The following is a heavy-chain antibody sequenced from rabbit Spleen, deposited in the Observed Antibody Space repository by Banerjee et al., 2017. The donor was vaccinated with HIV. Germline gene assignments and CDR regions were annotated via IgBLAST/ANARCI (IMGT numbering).Heavy chain of an antibody. CDR1: GFSFSSKYY. J-gene: IGHJ6*01. CDR2: IDTGSSGFT. V-gene: IGHV1S40*01. D-gene: IGHD1-1*01. Sequence: QSLEESGGDLVKPGASLTLTCTASGFSFSSKYYMCWVRQAPGKGLEWIACIDTGSSGFTYFASWAKGRFTISKTSSTTVTLQMTSLTVADTATYFCARDTSSSFSSYGMDLWGPGTLVTVS. CDR3: ARDTSSSFSSYGMDL.